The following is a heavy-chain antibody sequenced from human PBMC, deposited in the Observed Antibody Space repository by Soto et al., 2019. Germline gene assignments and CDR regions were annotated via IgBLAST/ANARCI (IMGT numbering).Heavy chain of an antibody. CDR1: GFTFSSYA. V-gene: IGHV3-23*01. Sequence: GGSLRLSCAASGFTFSSYAMSWVRQAPGKGLEWVSAISGSGGSTYYADSVKGRFTISRDNSKNTLYLQMNSLRAEDTAVYYCAKDDRAGYDFWYYYGMDVWGQGTTVTVSS. CDR2: ISGSGGST. J-gene: IGHJ6*02. D-gene: IGHD3-22*01. CDR3: AKDDRAGYDFWYYYGMDV.